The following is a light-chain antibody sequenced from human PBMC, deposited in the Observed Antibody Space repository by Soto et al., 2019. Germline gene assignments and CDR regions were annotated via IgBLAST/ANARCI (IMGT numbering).Light chain of an antibody. CDR2: AAS. V-gene: IGKV1-8*01. Sequence: AIRMTQSPSSFSASTGDRVTITCRASQGISSYLAWYQHKPGKAPKLLIYAASTLQSGVPSRFSGSGSGTDFTLTISCLRSEDFATYDCQQYYPHPRTFGGDTKV. J-gene: IGKJ4*01. CDR1: QGISSY. CDR3: QQYYPHPRT.